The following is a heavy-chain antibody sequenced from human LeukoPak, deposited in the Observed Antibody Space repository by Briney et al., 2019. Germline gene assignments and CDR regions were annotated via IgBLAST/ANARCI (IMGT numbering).Heavy chain of an antibody. CDR1: GFTFSSYS. CDR2: ISSSSYI. CDR3: AREGAQGDFDY. D-gene: IGHD5-24*01. V-gene: IGHV3-21*01. J-gene: IGHJ4*02. Sequence: GGSLRLSCAASGFTFSSYSMNWVRQAPGKGLEWVSSISSSSYIYYADSVKGRFTISRDNAKNSLYLQMNSLRAEDTAVYYCAREGAQGDFDYWGQGTLVTVSS.